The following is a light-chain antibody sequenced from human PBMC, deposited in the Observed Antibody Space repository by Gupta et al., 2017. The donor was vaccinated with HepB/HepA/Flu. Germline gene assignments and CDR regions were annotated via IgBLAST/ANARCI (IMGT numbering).Light chain of an antibody. V-gene: IGKV4-1*01. CDR3: QQYDSSPYT. J-gene: IGKJ2*01. CDR1: QSVLNSSNNKNY. Sequence: DIVMTQSPDSLAVSLGERATINCKSRQSVLNSSNNKNYLAWYQQKPGQPPKLLIYWASSRESGVPDRFSGGGSGTDFTLTISSLQAEDVAVYYCQQYDSSPYTFGQGTKLEIK. CDR2: WAS.